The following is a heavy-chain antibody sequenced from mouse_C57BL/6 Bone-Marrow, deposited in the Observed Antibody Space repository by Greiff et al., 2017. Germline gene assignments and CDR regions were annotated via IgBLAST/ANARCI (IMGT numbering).Heavy chain of an antibody. D-gene: IGHD1-1*01. CDR1: GYTFTDYY. Sequence: VKLMESGPELVKPGASVKISCKASGYTFTDYYINWVKQRPGQGLEWIGWIFPGSGSTSYNEKFKGKATLTVDKSSSTAYMLLSSLTSEDSAVYFCARWGYYGSPWYFDVWGTGTTVTVSS. V-gene: IGHV1-75*01. CDR2: IFPGSGST. CDR3: ARWGYYGSPWYFDV. J-gene: IGHJ1*03.